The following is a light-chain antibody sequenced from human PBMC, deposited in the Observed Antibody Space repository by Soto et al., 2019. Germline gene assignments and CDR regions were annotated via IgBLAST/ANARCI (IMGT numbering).Light chain of an antibody. CDR2: DAS. CDR3: QQRNTWPLT. J-gene: IGKJ4*01. Sequence: EIVLTQSPATLSLSPGERATLSCRASQSVSSYLAWYRQKPGQAPRLLIYDASNSATGIPARFSGSGSGTDFTLTISSLEPEDFAVYYCQQRNTWPLTFGGGTKVEIK. V-gene: IGKV3-11*01. CDR1: QSVSSY.